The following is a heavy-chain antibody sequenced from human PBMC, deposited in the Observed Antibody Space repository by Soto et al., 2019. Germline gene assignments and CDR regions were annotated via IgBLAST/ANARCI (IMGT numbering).Heavy chain of an antibody. V-gene: IGHV1-24*01. CDR2: FDPEDSET. CDR1: GYTLSELS. J-gene: IGHJ4*02. Sequence: ASVKVSCKVSGYTLSELSMHWVRQAPGKGLEWMGGFDPEDSETLYAQKFQGRVSMTEDTSTDTAYMELSSLTSEDTAVYYCTTGQRPLRFLEWLSRYYFDFWGQGTLVTVSS. D-gene: IGHD3-3*01. CDR3: TTGQRPLRFLEWLSRYYFDF.